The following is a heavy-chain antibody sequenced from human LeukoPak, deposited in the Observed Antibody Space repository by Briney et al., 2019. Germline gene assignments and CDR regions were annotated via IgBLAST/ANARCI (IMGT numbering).Heavy chain of an antibody. CDR3: VKDGMAVAGTAPLDY. V-gene: IGHV3-64D*08. CDR1: GFTFSSYA. J-gene: IGHJ4*02. CDR2: ISSSGDST. D-gene: IGHD6-19*01. Sequence: PGGSLRLSCSASGFTFSSYAMHWVRQAPGKGLEYVSAISSSGDSTYYGDSVKGRFTISRDNSKNTLYLQMSSLRPEDAAVYYCVKDGMAVAGTAPLDYWGLGILVTVSS.